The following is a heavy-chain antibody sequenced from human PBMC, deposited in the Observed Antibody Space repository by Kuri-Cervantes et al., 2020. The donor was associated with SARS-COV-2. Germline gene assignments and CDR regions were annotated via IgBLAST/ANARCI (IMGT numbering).Heavy chain of an antibody. CDR2: INPSGGST. J-gene: IGHJ6*02. Sequence: ASVKVSCKASGYTFTSYDINWVRQAPGQGLEWMGIINPSGGSTSYAQKFQGRVTMTRDTSTSTAYMELSSLRSEDTAVYYCARDRSSDYYYDMDVWGQGTTVTVSS. CDR1: GYTFTSYD. V-gene: IGHV1-46*01. CDR3: ARDRSSDYYYDMDV. D-gene: IGHD3-16*02.